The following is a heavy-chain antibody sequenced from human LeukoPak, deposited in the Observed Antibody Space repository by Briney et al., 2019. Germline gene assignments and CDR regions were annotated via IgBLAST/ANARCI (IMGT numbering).Heavy chain of an antibody. CDR3: AKAGAGPGDY. Sequence: PGGSLRLSCTASGFTFSSYSMNWVRQAPGKGLEWVSSISSSSSYIYYADSVKGRFTISRDNAKNSLYLQMNSLRAEDTAVYYCAKAGAGPGDYWGQGTLVTVSS. V-gene: IGHV3-21*04. D-gene: IGHD3-10*01. J-gene: IGHJ4*02. CDR2: ISSSSSYI. CDR1: GFTFSSYS.